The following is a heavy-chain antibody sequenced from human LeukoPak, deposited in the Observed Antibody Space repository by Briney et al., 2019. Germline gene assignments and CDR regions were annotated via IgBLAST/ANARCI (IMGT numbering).Heavy chain of an antibody. Sequence: ASVKVSCTASGYTFTSYYMHWVRQAPGQGLEWMGIINPSGGSTSYAQKFQGRVTMTRDMSTSTDYMELSSLRSEDTGVYYCARDDSVEDTAWWFDPWGQGTLVTVSS. CDR3: ARDDSVEDTAWWFDP. J-gene: IGHJ5*02. V-gene: IGHV1-46*01. CDR1: GYTFTSYY. CDR2: INPSGGST. D-gene: IGHD4-23*01.